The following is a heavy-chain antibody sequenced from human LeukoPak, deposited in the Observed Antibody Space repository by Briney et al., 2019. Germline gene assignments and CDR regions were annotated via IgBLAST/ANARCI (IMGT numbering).Heavy chain of an antibody. CDR3: ARDSSPAAHFDY. CDR2: ISSSSSYI. V-gene: IGHV3-21*01. CDR1: GFTFSSCR. Sequence: NSGGSLRLSCAASGFTFSSCRMNWVRQAPGKGLEWVSSISSSSSYIYYADSVKGRFTISRDNAKNSLYLQMNSLRAEDTAVYYCARDSSPAAHFDYWGQGTLVTVSS. D-gene: IGHD2-2*01. J-gene: IGHJ4*02.